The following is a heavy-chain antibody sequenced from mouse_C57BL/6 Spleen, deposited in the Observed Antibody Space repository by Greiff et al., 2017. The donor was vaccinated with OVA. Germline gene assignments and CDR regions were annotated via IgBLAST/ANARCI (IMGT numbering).Heavy chain of an antibody. D-gene: IGHD2-3*01. CDR2: INPNNGGT. V-gene: IGHV1-22*01. CDR1: GYTFTDYN. Sequence: EVKLMESGPELVKPGASVKMSCKASGYTFTDYNMHWVKQSHGKSLEWIGYINPNNGGTSYNQKFKGKATLTVNKSSSTAYMELRSLTSEDSAVYYCARGYDGYYDAMDYWGQGTSVTVSS. CDR3: ARGYDGYYDAMDY. J-gene: IGHJ4*01.